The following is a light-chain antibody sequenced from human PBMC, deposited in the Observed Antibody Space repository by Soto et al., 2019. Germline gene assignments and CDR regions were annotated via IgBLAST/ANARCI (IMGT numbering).Light chain of an antibody. V-gene: IGKV3D-15*01. CDR3: QKYTNWPKT. J-gene: IGKJ1*01. CDR2: GAS. CDR1: QSVSSSY. Sequence: ELVLTQSPGTLTQSPGERATLSCRSSQSVSSSYLAWYQQKPGQAYRLLIYGASTRATGIPERFSGSGSGTEFTLTISSLQSEEFAVYYCQKYTNWPKTVGKGTKVDIK.